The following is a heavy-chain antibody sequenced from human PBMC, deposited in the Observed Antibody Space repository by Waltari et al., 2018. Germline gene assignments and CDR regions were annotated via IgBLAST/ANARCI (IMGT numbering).Heavy chain of an antibody. J-gene: IGHJ4*02. CDR3: ARGPYYDFWSGYLYYFDY. V-gene: IGHV1-3*01. D-gene: IGHD3-3*01. CDR1: GYTFTSYA. CDR2: INAGNGNT. Sequence: QVQLVQSGAEVKKPGASVKVSCKASGYTFTSYAMHWVRQAHGQRLEWMGWINAGNGNTKYSQKFQGRVTITRDTSASTAYMELSSLRSEDTAVYYCARGPYYDFWSGYLYYFDYWGQGTLVTVSS.